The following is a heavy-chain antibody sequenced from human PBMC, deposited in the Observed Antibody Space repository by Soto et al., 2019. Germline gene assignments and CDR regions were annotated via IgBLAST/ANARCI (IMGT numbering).Heavy chain of an antibody. CDR2: ISDSGSFT. Sequence: EVQLLESGGGLVQPGGSLRLSCAASGITFSNYAMTWVRQAPGKGLEWVSVISDSGSFTFYADSVKGRFTISRDNSGGTLYLQMNSLRAEDTAIYYCAKRPLNWGRWYFDLCVRGTLVTVSS. J-gene: IGHJ2*01. D-gene: IGHD7-27*01. V-gene: IGHV3-23*01. CDR3: AKRPLNWGRWYFDL. CDR1: GITFSNYA.